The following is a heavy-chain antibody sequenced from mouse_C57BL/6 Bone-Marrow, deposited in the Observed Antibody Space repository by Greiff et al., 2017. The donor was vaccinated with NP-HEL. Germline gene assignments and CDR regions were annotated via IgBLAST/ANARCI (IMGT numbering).Heavy chain of an antibody. D-gene: IGHD3-2*02. CDR3: ARFSSVYPYYAMDY. CDR2: IYPGSGST. V-gene: IGHV1-55*01. CDR1: GYTFTSYW. J-gene: IGHJ4*01. Sequence: VQLQQPGAELVKPGASVKMSCKASGYTFTSYWITWVKQRPGQGLEWIGDIYPGSGSTNYNEKFKSKATLTVDTSSSTAYMQLSSLTSEDSAVYYCARFSSVYPYYAMDYWGQGTSVTVSS.